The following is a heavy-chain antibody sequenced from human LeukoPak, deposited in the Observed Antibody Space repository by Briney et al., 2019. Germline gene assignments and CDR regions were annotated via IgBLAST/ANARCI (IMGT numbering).Heavy chain of an antibody. CDR1: GGSFNGHH. CDR2: IKHSGST. J-gene: IGHJ4*02. CDR3: AREHSRSVVAGSRPDL. Sequence: SETLSLTCAVYGGSFNGHHWTWIRQAPGKGLEWIGEIKHSGSTNYNPSLKSRVTISVDTSKNHFSLKLSSVTAADTAVYYCAREHSRSVVAGSRPDLWGQGLLVTVSS. D-gene: IGHD6-19*01. V-gene: IGHV4-34*01.